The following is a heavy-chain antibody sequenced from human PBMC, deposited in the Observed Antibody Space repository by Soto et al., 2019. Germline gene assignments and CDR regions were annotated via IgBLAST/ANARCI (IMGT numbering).Heavy chain of an antibody. J-gene: IGHJ3*02. CDR1: GFTFSSYA. Sequence: PGGSLRLSCAASGFTFSSYAMSWVRRAPGKGLEWVSAISGSGGSTYYADSVKGRFTISRDNSKNTLYLQMNSLRAEDTAVYYCAKDRHPYSSGWYEAFDIWGQGTMVTVSS. D-gene: IGHD6-19*01. CDR3: AKDRHPYSSGWYEAFDI. CDR2: ISGSGGST. V-gene: IGHV3-23*01.